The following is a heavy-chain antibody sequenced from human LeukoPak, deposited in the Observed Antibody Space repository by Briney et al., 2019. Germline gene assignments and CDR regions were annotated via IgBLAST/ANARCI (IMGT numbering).Heavy chain of an antibody. Sequence: GGSLRLSCAAPGFTFSDYYMSCIRQAPGKGLEWVSYISSSGSTIYYADSVKGRFTISRDNAKNSLYLQMNSLRAEDTAVYYCASLEWPLGFDPWGQGTLVTVSS. V-gene: IGHV3-11*01. J-gene: IGHJ5*02. CDR2: ISSSGSTI. CDR1: GFTFSDYY. D-gene: IGHD3-3*01. CDR3: ASLEWPLGFDP.